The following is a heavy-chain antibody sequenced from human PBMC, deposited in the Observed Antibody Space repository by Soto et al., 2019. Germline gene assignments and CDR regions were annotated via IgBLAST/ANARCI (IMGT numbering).Heavy chain of an antibody. D-gene: IGHD5-12*01. J-gene: IGHJ4*02. Sequence: SETLSLTCTVSGGSISSYYWSWIRRPPGKGLEWIGYIYYSGSTNYNPSLKSRVTISVDTSKNQFSLKLSSVTAADTAVYYCARGRDGYNFVGDFDYWGQGTLVTVS. CDR1: GGSISSYY. CDR3: ARGRDGYNFVGDFDY. V-gene: IGHV4-59*01. CDR2: IYYSGST.